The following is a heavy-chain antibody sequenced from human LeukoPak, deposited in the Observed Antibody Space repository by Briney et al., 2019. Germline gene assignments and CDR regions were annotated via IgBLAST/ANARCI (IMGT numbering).Heavy chain of an antibody. CDR1: GFTFSNYG. J-gene: IGHJ4*02. Sequence: PGGSLRLSCAVSGFTFSNYGMHWVRQAPGKGLEWLTLIWYDGHTKFYADSVKGRFTVSRDNSKNMLYLQMDNLRDEDTAVYYCAREWGRIAVAGGPGYWGQGTLVTVSS. D-gene: IGHD6-19*01. CDR3: AREWGRIAVAGGPGY. CDR2: IWYDGHTK. V-gene: IGHV3-33*01.